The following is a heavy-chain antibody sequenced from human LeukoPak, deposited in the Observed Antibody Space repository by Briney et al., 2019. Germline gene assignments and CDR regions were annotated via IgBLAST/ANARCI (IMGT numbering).Heavy chain of an antibody. Sequence: GGSLRLSCAASGFTFSSYAMSWVRQAPAKGLEWLSGNGVSGATTYYADSVKGRFTISRDNSKNTLYLQMNSLRGEDTAVYYCAKDVQRFSSSWYYFDSWGQGTLVTVSS. J-gene: IGHJ4*02. V-gene: IGHV3-23*01. CDR3: AKDVQRFSSSWYYFDS. CDR2: NGVSGATT. D-gene: IGHD6-13*01. CDR1: GFTFSSYA.